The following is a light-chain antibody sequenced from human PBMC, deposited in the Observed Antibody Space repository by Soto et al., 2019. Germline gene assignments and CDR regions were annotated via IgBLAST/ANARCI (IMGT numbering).Light chain of an antibody. CDR2: EVN. J-gene: IGLJ1*01. V-gene: IGLV2-14*01. CDR3: SSYTSSRIYV. CDR1: SSDIGAYNY. Sequence: QSFLTQPASVSGSPGQSITISCTGTSSDIGAYNYVSWYQQHPGKAPKVMIYEVNNGPSGGSDRFSGSKSGNTASLTISGLQPEDEADYYCSSYTSSRIYVFGTGTKV.